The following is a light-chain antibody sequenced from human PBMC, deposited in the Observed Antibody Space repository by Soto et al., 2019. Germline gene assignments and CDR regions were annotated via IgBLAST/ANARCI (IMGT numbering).Light chain of an antibody. J-gene: IGKJ1*01. CDR3: LQYDSYPWT. V-gene: IGKV1-5*03. CDR2: KSS. CDR1: QSLSGW. Sequence: DVQMTQSPSTLSASVGDRVTITCRASQSLSGWLAWYQQKSGKAPTVLIYKSSILQSGVPFRFSGSGSGTEFTLTISSLQPDDFANYYCLQYDSYPWTCGQGTKEEI.